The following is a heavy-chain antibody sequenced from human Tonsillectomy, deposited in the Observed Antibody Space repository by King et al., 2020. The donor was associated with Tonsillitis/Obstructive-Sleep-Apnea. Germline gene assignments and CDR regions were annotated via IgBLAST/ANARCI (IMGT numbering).Heavy chain of an antibody. J-gene: IGHJ5*02. Sequence: VQLQESGPGLVKPSETLSLTCTVSGGSISSYYWSWIRQPPGKGLEWSGYIYYSGSTNYNPSLKSRVTISVDTSKNQFSLKLSSVTAADTAVYYCARVSYDFWSGSGWFDPWGQGTLVTVSS. V-gene: IGHV4-59*01. CDR2: IYYSGST. CDR3: ARVSYDFWSGSGWFDP. D-gene: IGHD3-3*01. CDR1: GGSISSYY.